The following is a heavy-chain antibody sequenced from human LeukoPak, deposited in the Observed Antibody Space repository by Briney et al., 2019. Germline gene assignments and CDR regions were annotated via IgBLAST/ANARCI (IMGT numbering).Heavy chain of an antibody. CDR3: ARQKILDDNYDSSGYYVDQ. D-gene: IGHD3-22*01. CDR1: NASIISSSYS. Sequence: SETLSLTCSVSNASIISSSYSWGWIRQPPGKGLERIGSIYYRGRTYYNPSLKIRVTISADTSKNQFSLNLNSVTASDTAVYYCARQKILDDNYDSSGYYVDQWGQGSLVTVSS. CDR2: IYYRGRT. J-gene: IGHJ4*02. V-gene: IGHV4-39*01.